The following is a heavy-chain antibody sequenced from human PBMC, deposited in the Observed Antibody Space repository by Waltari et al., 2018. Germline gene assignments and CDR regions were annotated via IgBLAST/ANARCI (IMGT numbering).Heavy chain of an antibody. J-gene: IGHJ6*02. CDR2: IIPIFGTA. D-gene: IGHD6-13*01. CDR3: ARDEGIAAAEHTPANYYYYGMDV. V-gene: IGHV1-69*01. Sequence: QVQLVQSGAEVKKPGSSVKVSCKASGGTFSSYAISWVRQAPGQGLEWMGGIIPIFGTANYAHKFQGRVTITADESTSTADMELSSLRSEDTAVYYCARDEGIAAAEHTPANYYYYGMDVWGQGTTVTVSS. CDR1: GGTFSSYA.